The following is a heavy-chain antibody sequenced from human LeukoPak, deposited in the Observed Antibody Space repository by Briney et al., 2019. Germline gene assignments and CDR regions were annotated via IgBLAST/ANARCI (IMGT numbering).Heavy chain of an antibody. D-gene: IGHD2-15*01. CDR3: ARSSSRYCSGGSCYSGVLGYFDY. CDR2: ITTDSSYI. CDR1: GFTFSFYT. J-gene: IGHJ4*02. V-gene: IGHV3-21*01. Sequence: GGSLRVSCAASGFTFSFYTMNWVRQAPGKGLEWVSSITTDSSYIYYADSVKGRFTISRDNAKNSLYLQMNSLRAEDTAVYYCARSSSRYCSGGSCYSGVLGYFDYWGQGTLVTVSS.